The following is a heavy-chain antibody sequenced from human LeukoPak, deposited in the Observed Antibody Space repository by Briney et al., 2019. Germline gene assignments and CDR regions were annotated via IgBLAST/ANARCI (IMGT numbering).Heavy chain of an antibody. CDR3: AKLVRFDP. D-gene: IGHD2-8*02. V-gene: IGHV3-23*01. J-gene: IGHJ5*02. Sequence: PGGSLRLSCAASGFTFSFYGMNWVRQAPGKGLEWVSGITGAGHTYYADSVKGRFTISRDNSKNTLYLQMNSLRAEDTAVYYCAKLVRFDPWGQGTLVTVSS. CDR2: ITGAGHT. CDR1: GFTFSFYG.